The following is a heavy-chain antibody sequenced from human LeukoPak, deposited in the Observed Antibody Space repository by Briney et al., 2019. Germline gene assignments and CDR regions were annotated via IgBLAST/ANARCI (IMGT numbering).Heavy chain of an antibody. D-gene: IGHD1-26*01. CDR3: ARLSIPLVGVYFDY. CDR1: GSIFTSYW. CDR2: IYPGDSDT. Sequence: GASLQISCKCSGSIFTSYWIGWGRPLPGEGVEWMGIIYPGDSDTRSSPSFQGQVTISADKSISTAYLQWSSLKASDTAMYYCARLSIPLVGVYFDYWGQGTLVTVSS. V-gene: IGHV5-51*01. J-gene: IGHJ4*02.